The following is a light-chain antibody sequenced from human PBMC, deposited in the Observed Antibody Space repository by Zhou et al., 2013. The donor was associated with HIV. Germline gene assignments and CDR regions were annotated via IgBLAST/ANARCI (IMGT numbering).Light chain of an antibody. CDR3: QQYDNLPRHT. CDR1: QDINNF. Sequence: DIQMTQSPSSLSASVGDRVTITCQASQDINNFLNCYQQKAGKAPKLLIYHASNLETGVPSRFSGSGSGTDFTFTISSLQPEDIATYYCQQYDNLPRHTFGQGTKLEIK. J-gene: IGKJ2*01. V-gene: IGKV1-33*01. CDR2: HAS.